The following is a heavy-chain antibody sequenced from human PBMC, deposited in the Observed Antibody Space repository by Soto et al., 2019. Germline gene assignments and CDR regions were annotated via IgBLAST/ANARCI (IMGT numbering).Heavy chain of an antibody. CDR1: GFTFRTYS. Sequence: EVQLVESGGGLVKPGESLRLSCAASGFTFRTYSMNWVRQVPGKGLEWVSAISSDSTYIFYADSVKGRFTISRDNAKNSLYLQINSLRAEDTYVYYCARDLGVTATGPSLDYWGQGTLVTVSS. CDR2: ISSDSTYI. D-gene: IGHD2-8*01. J-gene: IGHJ4*02. CDR3: ARDLGVTATGPSLDY. V-gene: IGHV3-21*01.